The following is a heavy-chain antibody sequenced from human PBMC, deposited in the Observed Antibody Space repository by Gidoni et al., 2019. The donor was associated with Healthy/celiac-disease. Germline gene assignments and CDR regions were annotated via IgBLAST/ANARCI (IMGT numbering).Heavy chain of an antibody. V-gene: IGHV2-26*01. D-gene: IGHD6-19*01. J-gene: IGHJ5*02. Sequence: QVTLKESGPVLVKPTETLTLTCTVSVFSLSNARMGVSWIRQPPGKALEWLAHIFSNDEKSYSTSLKSRLTISKDTSKSQVVLTMTNMDPVDTATYYCARSDGSGWYRNWFDPWGQGTLVTVSS. CDR3: ARSDGSGWYRNWFDP. CDR2: IFSNDEK. CDR1: VFSLSNARMG.